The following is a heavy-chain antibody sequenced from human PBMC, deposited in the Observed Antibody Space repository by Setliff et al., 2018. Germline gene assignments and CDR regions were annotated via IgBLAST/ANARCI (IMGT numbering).Heavy chain of an antibody. Sequence: GASVKVSCKASGFTFANFAINWVRQAPGQRLEWMAWFNPGNGNTRYSQKFQGRVTITRDTSASTAYMELSSLRAEDTAVYYCATDRGYYYEYWGQGTLVTVSS. CDR2: FNPGNGNT. V-gene: IGHV1-3*01. J-gene: IGHJ4*02. CDR3: ATDRGYYYEY. CDR1: GFTFANFA. D-gene: IGHD3-10*01.